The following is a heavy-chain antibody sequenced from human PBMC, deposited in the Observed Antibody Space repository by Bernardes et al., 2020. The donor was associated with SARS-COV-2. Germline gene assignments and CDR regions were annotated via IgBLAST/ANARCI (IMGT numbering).Heavy chain of an antibody. Sequence: SLILSCAASGFTFSSYAMSWFRQTPGQGLEWFSAINSAGTTYYADSVKGRFTAARDNSKNTLYLQMNSLTSEDTAVYYCARVVSGPYVGADAFAVWGRGTTVTVSS. J-gene: IGHJ3*01. CDR3: ARVVSGPYVGADAFAV. V-gene: IGHV3-23*01. CDR2: INSAGTT. CDR1: GFTFSSYA. D-gene: IGHD6-19*01.